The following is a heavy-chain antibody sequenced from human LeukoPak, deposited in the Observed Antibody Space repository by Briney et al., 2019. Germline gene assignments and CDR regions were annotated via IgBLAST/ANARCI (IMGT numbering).Heavy chain of an antibody. D-gene: IGHD3-10*01. Sequence: GGSLRLSCAASGFTVSGNYMNWVRQAPGKGLEWVSAISGSGGSTYYADSVKGRFTISRDNSKNTLYLQMNSLRAEDTAVYYCAKGSTYYYGSGAFDIWGQGTMVTVSS. CDR1: GFTVSGNY. J-gene: IGHJ3*02. CDR3: AKGSTYYYGSGAFDI. CDR2: ISGSGGST. V-gene: IGHV3-23*01.